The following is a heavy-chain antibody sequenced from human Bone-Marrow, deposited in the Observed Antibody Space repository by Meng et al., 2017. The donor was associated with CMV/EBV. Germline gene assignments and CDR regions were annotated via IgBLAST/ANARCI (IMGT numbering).Heavy chain of an antibody. CDR1: GYSFTTYW. D-gene: IGHD6-19*01. CDR2: IYPGDSDT. V-gene: IGHV5-51*01. CDR3: ARHHDSSGWSWFDP. J-gene: IGHJ5*02. Sequence: KVSCKGSGYSFTTYWIGWVRQMPGKGLEWMGIIYPGDSDTRYSPCFQGQVTISADKSISTAYLPGCSLKASDTAMYYCARHHDSSGWSWFDPWGQGTLVTVSS.